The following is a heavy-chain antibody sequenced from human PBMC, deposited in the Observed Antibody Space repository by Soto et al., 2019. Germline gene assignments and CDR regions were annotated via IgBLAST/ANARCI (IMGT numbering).Heavy chain of an antibody. J-gene: IGHJ6*02. D-gene: IGHD2-2*02. CDR2: IYSDGST. CDR3: ARDCSSTSCYTPHYGMDV. Sequence: VGSLRLSCAASGFSVSGNYMSWVRQAPGKGLEWVSVIYSDGSTYYADSVKGRFTISRDNSKNTLYLQMNSLRAEDTAVYYCARDCSSTSCYTPHYGMDVWGQGTTVTVSS. CDR1: GFSVSGNY. V-gene: IGHV3-53*01.